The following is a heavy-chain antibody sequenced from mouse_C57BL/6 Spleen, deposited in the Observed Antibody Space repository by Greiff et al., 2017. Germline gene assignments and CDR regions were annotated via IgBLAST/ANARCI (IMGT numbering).Heavy chain of an antibody. D-gene: IGHD2-5*01. V-gene: IGHV1-20*01. J-gene: IGHJ1*03. CDR3: ARSGYSNFWYFDV. CDR1: GYSFTGYF. CDR2: INPYNGDT. Sequence: DVQLQESGPELVKPGDSVKISCKASGYSFTGYFMNWVMQSHGKSLEWIGRINPYNGDTFYNQKFKGKATLTVDKSSSTAHMELRSLTSEDSAVYYCARSGYSNFWYFDVWGTGTTVTVSS.